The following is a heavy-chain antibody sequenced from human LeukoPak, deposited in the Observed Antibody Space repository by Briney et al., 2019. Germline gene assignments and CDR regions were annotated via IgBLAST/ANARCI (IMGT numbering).Heavy chain of an antibody. Sequence: GGSLRLSCSASGFNFSSYAMYWVRQAPGKGLEYVSGISGNGGSTYHADAVKARFTISRDNAKNSLYLQMNSLRDEDTAVYYCARDSNWAFDIWGQGTMVTVSS. CDR1: GFNFSSYA. J-gene: IGHJ3*02. CDR2: ISGNGGST. CDR3: ARDSNWAFDI. V-gene: IGHV3-64*04.